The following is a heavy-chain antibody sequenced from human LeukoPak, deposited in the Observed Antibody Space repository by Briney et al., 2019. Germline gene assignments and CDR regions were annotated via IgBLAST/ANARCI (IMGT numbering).Heavy chain of an antibody. J-gene: IGHJ4*02. V-gene: IGHV3-21*01. CDR1: GFTFSSYS. Sequence: PGGPLRLSCAPSGFTFSSYSMIWVRQAPGKGLEWVSSISSSSSYIYYADSVKGRFTISRDNAKNSLYLQMNSLRAEDTAVYYCAREAFRGGDCYDYWGQGTLVTVSS. CDR3: AREAFRGGDCYDY. D-gene: IGHD2-21*01. CDR2: ISSSSSYI.